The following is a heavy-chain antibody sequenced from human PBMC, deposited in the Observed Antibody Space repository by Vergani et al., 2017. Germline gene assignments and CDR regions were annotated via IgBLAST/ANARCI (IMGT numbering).Heavy chain of an antibody. D-gene: IGHD2-15*01. Sequence: QMQLQESGPGLVKPSQTLSLTCTVSGGSISSVGYYWSWIRQHPGKGLEWLGYIYFSGRTYYKSSLKSRIHISIDTSENYFSLKLSSVTAADTAVYYCARVLGSYCSGGSCYSEDDAFDIWGQGTMVTVSS. CDR2: IYFSGRT. CDR1: GGSISSVGYY. CDR3: ARVLGSYCSGGSCYSEDDAFDI. J-gene: IGHJ3*02. V-gene: IGHV4-31*03.